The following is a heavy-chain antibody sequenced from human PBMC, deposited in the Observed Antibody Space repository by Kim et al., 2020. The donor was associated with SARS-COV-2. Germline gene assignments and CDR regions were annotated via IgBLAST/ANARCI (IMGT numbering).Heavy chain of an antibody. D-gene: IGHD6-19*01. CDR1: EFTVSGNY. CDR2: IYGSDVT. J-gene: IGHJ4*02. CDR3: VGSWRLGYSTGWYFDY. V-gene: IGHV3-53*01. Sequence: GGSLRLSCAASEFTVSGNYMSWVRQPTGKGLEWVSIIYGSDVTYYADSVKGRFTISRDNSKNTLYLQMNRLRVDDTAIYYCVGSWRLGYSTGWYFDYWGQGSLVTVSS.